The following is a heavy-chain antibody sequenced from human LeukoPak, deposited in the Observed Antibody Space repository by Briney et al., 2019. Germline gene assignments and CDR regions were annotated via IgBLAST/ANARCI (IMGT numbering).Heavy chain of an antibody. J-gene: IGHJ4*02. Sequence: GGSLRLSCAASGFTVSDYYMNWIRQAPGKGLEWVSNINRSGSETNYVDSVKGRFTISRDNAKNSLYLQMNGLRAEDTAVYYCARRRDAYNWWGQGTLVTVSA. D-gene: IGHD5-24*01. CDR2: INRSGSET. CDR1: GFTVSDYY. CDR3: ARRRDAYNW. V-gene: IGHV3-11*06.